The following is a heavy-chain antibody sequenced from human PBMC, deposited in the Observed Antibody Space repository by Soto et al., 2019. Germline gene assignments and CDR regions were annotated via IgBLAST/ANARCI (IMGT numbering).Heavy chain of an antibody. Sequence: LSLTCAVYGGSFSGCYWSWIRQPPGKGLEWIGEINHSGSTNYNPSLKSRVTISVDTSKNQFSLKLSSVTAADTAVYYCARGSRMIVTTYFEYFDYWGQGTLVTVSS. D-gene: IGHD3-9*01. J-gene: IGHJ4*02. V-gene: IGHV4-34*01. CDR1: GGSFSGCY. CDR2: INHSGST. CDR3: ARGSRMIVTTYFEYFDY.